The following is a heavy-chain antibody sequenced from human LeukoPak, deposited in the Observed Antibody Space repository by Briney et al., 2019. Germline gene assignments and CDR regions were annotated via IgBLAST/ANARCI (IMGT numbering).Heavy chain of an antibody. D-gene: IGHD2-21*02. CDR3: ARLRGGDYSSYNWFDP. Sequence: SETLSLTCTVSGYSISSGYYWGWIRQPPGKGLEWIGGIYHSGSTHYNPSLKSRVTISVDTSKNHFSLKLSSVTAADTAVYYCARLRGGDYSSYNWFDPWGQGTLVTVSS. CDR2: IYHSGST. V-gene: IGHV4-38-2*02. CDR1: GYSISSGYY. J-gene: IGHJ5*02.